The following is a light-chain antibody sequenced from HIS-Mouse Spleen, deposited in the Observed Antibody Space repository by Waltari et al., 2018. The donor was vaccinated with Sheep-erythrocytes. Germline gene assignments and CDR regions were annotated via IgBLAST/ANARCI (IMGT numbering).Light chain of an antibody. CDR1: QGISSW. Sequence: DIQMTQSPSSVSASVGDRVTITCRASQGISSWLAWLKQKPGKAPKLLIYAQASLQSGVPSRFSGSGSGTDFTLTISSLQPEDFATYYCQQANSFPITFGQGTRLEIK. V-gene: IGKV1-12*01. J-gene: IGKJ5*01. CDR2: AQA. CDR3: QQANSFPIT.